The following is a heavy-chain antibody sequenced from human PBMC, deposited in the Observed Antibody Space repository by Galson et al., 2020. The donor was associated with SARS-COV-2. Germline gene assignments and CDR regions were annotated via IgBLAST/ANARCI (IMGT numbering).Heavy chain of an antibody. CDR3: ARDLAVTTEFDY. J-gene: IGHJ4*02. CDR1: GFTFSTYG. D-gene: IGHD4-17*01. CDR2: IWYDGSNK. V-gene: IGHV3-33*01. Sequence: GGSLRLSCAASGFTFSTYGMHWFRQAPGKGLEWVAVIWYDGSNKYYADSVKGRFTISRDNSKNTLYLQMNSLRAEDTAVYYCARDLAVTTEFDYWGKGTLVTVSS.